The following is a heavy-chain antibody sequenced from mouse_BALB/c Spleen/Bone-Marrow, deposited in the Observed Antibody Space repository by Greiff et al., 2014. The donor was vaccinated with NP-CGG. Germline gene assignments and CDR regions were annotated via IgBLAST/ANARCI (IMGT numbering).Heavy chain of an antibody. CDR1: GFTFSYYY. CDR2: ISDGGGYT. Sequence: EVKLMESGGGLVKPGGSLKLSCAASGFTFSYYYMYWVRQTPEKGLEWVATISDGGGYTYYPDSVWGRFTISRDNAKNNLYLQMSSLKSEDTAMYYCARSGERYGAMDYWGQGTSVTVFS. V-gene: IGHV5-4*02. J-gene: IGHJ4*01. D-gene: IGHD2-10*02. CDR3: ARSGERYGAMDY.